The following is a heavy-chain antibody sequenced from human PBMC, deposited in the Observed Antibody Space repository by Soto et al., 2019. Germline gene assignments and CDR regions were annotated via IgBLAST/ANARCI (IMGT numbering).Heavy chain of an antibody. D-gene: IGHD6-6*01. J-gene: IGHJ4*02. Sequence: PGGSLRLSCAASGFTFSSYSMNWVRQAPGKGLEWVSSISSSSSYIYYADSVKGRFTISRDNAKNSLYLQMNSLRAEDTAVYYCARDRPVYSSSPLYYFDYWGQGTLVTVSS. V-gene: IGHV3-21*01. CDR3: ARDRPVYSSSPLYYFDY. CDR1: GFTFSSYS. CDR2: ISSSSSYI.